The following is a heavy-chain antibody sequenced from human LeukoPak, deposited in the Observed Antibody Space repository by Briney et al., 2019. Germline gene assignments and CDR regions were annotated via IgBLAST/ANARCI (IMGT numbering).Heavy chain of an antibody. CDR1: GFTSSGYA. CDR3: AREGDGEFAINM. J-gene: IGHJ3*02. V-gene: IGHV3-23*01. Sequence: VEALRLSCAVSGFTSSGYALSWVRQAPGKGLEWFSAISGSGGSTYYADSVNGRFTISRDNSKNTLYLQMNSLRAEDTAVYCCAREGDGEFAINMWGQGTTVIVSS. CDR2: ISGSGGST. D-gene: IGHD4-17*01.